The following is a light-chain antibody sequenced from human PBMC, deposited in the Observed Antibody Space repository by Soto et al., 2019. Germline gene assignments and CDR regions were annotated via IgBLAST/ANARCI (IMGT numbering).Light chain of an antibody. Sequence: DIQMTQSPSTLSASVGDRVTVTCRASQDIGSWLAWYQQKPCQAPTRLIFDASNLEDGVPSRFSAGGSGTEFTLTITSLQPDDCATYSCQQSDAYLFTFDQGTKVEAK. CDR2: DAS. J-gene: IGKJ1*01. V-gene: IGKV1-5*01. CDR1: QDIGSW. CDR3: QQSDAYLFT.